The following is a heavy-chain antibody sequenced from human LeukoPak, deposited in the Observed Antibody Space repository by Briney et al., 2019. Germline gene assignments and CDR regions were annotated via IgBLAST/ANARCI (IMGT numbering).Heavy chain of an antibody. CDR2: ISSSSSYI. J-gene: IGHJ3*02. CDR3: ARERGRQWLDPTGDAFDI. D-gene: IGHD6-19*01. Sequence: GGSLRLSCAASGFTFSSYIMNWVSQAPGKGLEWVSSISSSSSYIYYADSVKGRFTISRDNAKNSLYLQMNSLRAEDTAVYYCARERGRQWLDPTGDAFDIWGQGTMVTVSS. CDR1: GFTFSSYI. V-gene: IGHV3-21*01.